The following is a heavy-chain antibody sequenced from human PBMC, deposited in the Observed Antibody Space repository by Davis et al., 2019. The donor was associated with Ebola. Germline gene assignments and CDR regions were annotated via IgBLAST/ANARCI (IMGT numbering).Heavy chain of an antibody. CDR1: GYTFTSYG. Sequence: ASVKVSCKASGYTFTSYGISWVRQATGQGLEWMGWMNPNSGNTGYAQKFQGRVTMTGNTSISTAYMELSSLRSEDTAVYYCARFFGDTYYYGMDVWGQGTTVTVSS. CDR2: MNPNSGNT. V-gene: IGHV1-8*02. CDR3: ARFFGDTYYYGMDV. J-gene: IGHJ6*02. D-gene: IGHD2-21*02.